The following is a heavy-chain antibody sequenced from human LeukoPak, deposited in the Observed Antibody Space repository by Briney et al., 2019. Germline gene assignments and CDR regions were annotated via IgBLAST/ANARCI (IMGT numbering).Heavy chain of an antibody. V-gene: IGHV3-23*01. CDR1: GLSFINYG. CDR3: AKSRLSGINDAFDI. D-gene: IGHD3-3*01. J-gene: IGHJ3*02. Sequence: GGSLRLSCAASGLSFINYGMTRVRQAPGKGLEWVSAISGSAVITFYADSVKGRFTISRDNSKNTLYLQMKSLRAEDTAVYYCAKSRLSGINDAFDIWGQGRMVTVSS. CDR2: ISGSAVIT.